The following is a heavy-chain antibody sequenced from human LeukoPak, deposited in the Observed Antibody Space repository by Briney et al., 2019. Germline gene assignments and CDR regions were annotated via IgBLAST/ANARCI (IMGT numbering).Heavy chain of an antibody. CDR1: GYTFTSNG. V-gene: IGHV1-18*01. D-gene: IGHD1-26*01. J-gene: IGHJ4*02. CDR3: ARVVGATDPFDY. Sequence: ASVKVSCKASGYTFTSNGISWLRQAPGQGLEWMGWISAYNGNTNYAQKLQGRVTMTTDTSTSTAYMELRSLRSDDTAVYYCARVVGATDPFDYWGQGTLVTVSS. CDR2: ISAYNGNT.